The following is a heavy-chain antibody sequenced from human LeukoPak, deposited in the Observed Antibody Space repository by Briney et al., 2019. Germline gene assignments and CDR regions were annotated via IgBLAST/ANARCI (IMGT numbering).Heavy chain of an antibody. D-gene: IGHD6-19*01. CDR3: AREAGSSGWYVDY. V-gene: IGHV3-30*02. CDR1: GFTFSSYG. J-gene: IGHJ4*02. CDR2: IRYDGSNK. Sequence: GGSLRLSCAASGFTFSSYGMHWVRQAPGKGLEWVAFIRYDGSNKYYADSVKGRFTISRDNSKNTLYLQMNSLRAEDTAVYYCAREAGSSGWYVDYWGQGTLVTVSS.